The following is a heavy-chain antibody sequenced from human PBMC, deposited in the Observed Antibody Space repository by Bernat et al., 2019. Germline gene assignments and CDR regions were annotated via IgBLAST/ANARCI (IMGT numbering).Heavy chain of an antibody. CDR2: INAANGDT. D-gene: IGHD3-3*01. CDR3: ARFLSASPPDY. J-gene: IGHJ4*02. CDR1: GYTFSSYA. Sequence: QVQLVQSGAGVKKPGASMKLSCEASGYTFSSYAMHWVRQAPGQTLEWMGWINAANGDTNYSQKFQGRVTITRDTSASTVYMELRSLRSEDTAVYYCARFLSASPPDYWGQGVLVTVSS. V-gene: IGHV1-3*01.